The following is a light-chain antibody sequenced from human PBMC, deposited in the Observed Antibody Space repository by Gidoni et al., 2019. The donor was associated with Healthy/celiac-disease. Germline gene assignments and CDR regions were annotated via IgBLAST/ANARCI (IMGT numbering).Light chain of an antibody. CDR2: GNS. Sequence: QSVLTQPPSVSGAPGQRVTIPCTGSSSNIGAGYDVHWYQQLPVTAPKLLIYGNSTRPSGVPDRFSGSKSGTSASLAITGLQAEDEADYYCQSYDSSLSGSVFGGGTKLTVL. J-gene: IGLJ2*01. V-gene: IGLV1-40*01. CDR1: SSNIGAGYD. CDR3: QSYDSSLSGSV.